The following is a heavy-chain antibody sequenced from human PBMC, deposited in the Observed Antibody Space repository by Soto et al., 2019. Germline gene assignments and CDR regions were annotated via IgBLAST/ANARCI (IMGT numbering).Heavy chain of an antibody. J-gene: IGHJ4*02. Sequence: PSETLSLTCTVSGGSIRSYYWSWIRQPAGKGLEWIGHVHISGLTTYNPSLRSRVSLSLYPPNNQLSLKVTSVTAADTAVYYCARINGGSPDFWGQGTRVTVSS. CDR2: VHISGLT. D-gene: IGHD2-15*01. CDR3: ARINGGSPDF. V-gene: IGHV4-4*07. CDR1: GGSIRSYY.